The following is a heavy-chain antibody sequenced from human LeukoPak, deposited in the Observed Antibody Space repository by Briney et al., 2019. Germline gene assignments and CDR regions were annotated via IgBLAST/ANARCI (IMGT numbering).Heavy chain of an antibody. CDR3: ARPSLRTTVTEL. D-gene: IGHD4-17*01. Sequence: SETLSLTCTVSGGSGSSGSYYWSWIRQPPGKGLEWIGYIYYSGSTNYNPSLKSRVTISVDTSKNQFSLKLSSVTAADTAVYYCARPSLRTTVTELWGQGTLVTVSS. V-gene: IGHV4-61*01. J-gene: IGHJ4*02. CDR1: GGSGSSGSYY. CDR2: IYYSGST.